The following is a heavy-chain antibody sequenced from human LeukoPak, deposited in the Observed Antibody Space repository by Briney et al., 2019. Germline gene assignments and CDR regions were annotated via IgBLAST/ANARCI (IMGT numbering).Heavy chain of an antibody. CDR1: GVSISSYY. CDR3: ARHERDASLDHALDI. Sequence: SETLSLTCTVSGVSISSYYWSWIRQPPGKGLEWIGYIYYSGSTSYNPSLKSRVTILVDTSKNQFSLKLSSVTAADTAVYYCARHERDASLDHALDIWGQGTMVTVSS. CDR2: IYYSGST. V-gene: IGHV4-59*08. J-gene: IGHJ3*02. D-gene: IGHD5-24*01.